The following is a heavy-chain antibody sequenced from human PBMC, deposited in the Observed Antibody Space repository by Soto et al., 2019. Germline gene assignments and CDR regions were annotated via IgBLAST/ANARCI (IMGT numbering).Heavy chain of an antibody. CDR3: ARDRYDFWSGYLYYYYGMDV. J-gene: IGHJ6*02. V-gene: IGHV4-61*01. Sequence: SETLSLTCTVSGGSVGSGSYYWSWIRQPPGKGLEWIGYIYYSGSTNYNPSLKSRVTISVDTSKNQFSLKLSSVTAADTAVYYCARDRYDFWSGYLYYYYGMDVWGQGTTVTVSS. D-gene: IGHD3-3*01. CDR2: IYYSGST. CDR1: GGSVGSGSYY.